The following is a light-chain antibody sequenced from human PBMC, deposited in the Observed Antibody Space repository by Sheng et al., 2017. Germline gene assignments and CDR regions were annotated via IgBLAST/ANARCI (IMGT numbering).Light chain of an antibody. CDR3: QQRSNWPPT. Sequence: DIVLTQSPGTLSLSPGETATLSCRASQSVSLNYLAWYQQKPGQAPRLLIYGASSRATGIPDRFSGSGSGTDFTLTISSLEPEDFAVYYCQQRSNWPPTFGQGTRLEIK. CDR2: GAS. V-gene: IGKV3D-20*02. J-gene: IGKJ5*01. CDR1: QSVSLNY.